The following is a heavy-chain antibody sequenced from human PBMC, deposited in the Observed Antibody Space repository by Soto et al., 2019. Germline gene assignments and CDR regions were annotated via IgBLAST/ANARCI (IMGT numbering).Heavy chain of an antibody. CDR1: GFAVNVHY. D-gene: IGHD3-22*01. J-gene: IGHJ3*01. CDR3: TRSGRTADYDNSASYLDGLDV. Sequence: EGQLVETGGGLIQRGGSLTLSCAASGFAVNVHYMTWVRQAPGKGVEWGSTMYSDGSAYYADSVKGRFSISRDTSKSSLFRQMNSVRVEETAMYYCTRSGRTADYDNSASYLDGLDVWCQGTMVTVSS. CDR2: MYSDGSA. V-gene: IGHV3-53*02.